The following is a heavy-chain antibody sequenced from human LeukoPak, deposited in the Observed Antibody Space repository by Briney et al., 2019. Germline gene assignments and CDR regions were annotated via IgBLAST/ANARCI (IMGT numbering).Heavy chain of an antibody. CDR1: GYTFTGYY. CDR2: IWYDGSNK. CDR3: ARDSGIAAFDY. Sequence: SCKASGYTFTGYYMHWVRQAPGKGLEWVAVIWYDGSNKYYADSVKGRFTISRDNSKNTLYLQMNSLRAEDTAVYYCARDSGIAAFDYWGQGTLVTVSS. D-gene: IGHD6-13*01. V-gene: IGHV3-33*01. J-gene: IGHJ4*02.